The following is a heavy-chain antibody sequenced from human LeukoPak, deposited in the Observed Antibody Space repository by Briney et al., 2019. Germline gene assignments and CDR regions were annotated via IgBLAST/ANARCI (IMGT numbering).Heavy chain of an antibody. J-gene: IGHJ3*02. CDR3: ARGQNSSPDDAFDI. CDR1: GYTFTNYG. D-gene: IGHD6-13*01. CDR2: ISAYNGYT. Sequence: ASVKVSCKASGYTFTNYGISWVRQAPGQGLEWMGWISAYNGYTDYAQKLQFRVTMTTDTSTSTAYMELSSLRSEDTAVYYCARGQNSSPDDAFDIWGQGTMVTVSS. V-gene: IGHV1-18*01.